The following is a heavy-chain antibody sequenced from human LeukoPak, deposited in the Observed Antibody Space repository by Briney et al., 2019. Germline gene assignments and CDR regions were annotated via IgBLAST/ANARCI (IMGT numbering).Heavy chain of an antibody. V-gene: IGHV4-59*01. D-gene: IGHD3-22*01. J-gene: IGHJ4*02. CDR2: IYYSGST. Sequence: PSETLSLTCTVSGGSISTYYWSWIRQPPGKGLEWIGYIYYSGSTNYNPSLKSRVTISVDTSKNQFSLKLSSVTAADTAVYYCARGNYDTVPYYWGQGTLVTVSS. CDR3: ARGNYDTVPYY. CDR1: GGSISTYY.